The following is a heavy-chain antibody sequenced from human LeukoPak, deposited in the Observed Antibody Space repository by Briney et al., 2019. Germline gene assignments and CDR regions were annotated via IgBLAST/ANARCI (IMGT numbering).Heavy chain of an antibody. D-gene: IGHD6-13*01. CDR2: INPSNGDT. J-gene: IGHJ4*02. CDR3: AMGIDH. Sequence: ASVEVSCKASGYTFTGYYIHWMRQVPGGRLEWMGWINPSNGDTDSAPKLQGRLTMTRDTSISTAYMELSGLKSDDTAIYYCAMGIDHWGQGTLVTVSS. V-gene: IGHV1-2*02. CDR1: GYTFTGYY.